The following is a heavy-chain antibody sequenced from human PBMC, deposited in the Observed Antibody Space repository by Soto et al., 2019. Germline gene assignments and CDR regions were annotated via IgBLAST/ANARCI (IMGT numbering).Heavy chain of an antibody. J-gene: IGHJ4*02. Sequence: KSRITINPDTSKNQFSLQLNSVTPEDTAVYYCARRNGGFDYWGQGTLVTVSS. D-gene: IGHD1-1*01. CDR3: ARRNGGFDY. V-gene: IGHV6-1*01.